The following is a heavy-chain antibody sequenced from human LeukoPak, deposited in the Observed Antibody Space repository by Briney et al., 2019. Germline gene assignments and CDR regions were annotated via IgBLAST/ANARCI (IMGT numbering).Heavy chain of an antibody. V-gene: IGHV3-23*01. CDR1: GFTFSSYA. CDR2: ISSIGGST. J-gene: IGHJ4*02. CDR3: AKEAGNGWSYFDY. D-gene: IGHD6-19*01. Sequence: GGSLRLSCAASGFTFSSYAMSWVRQAPGKGLEWVSGISSIGGSTFYADSVKGRFTISRDNSKKTVFLQMISLRAEDTAVYHCAKEAGNGWSYFDYWGQGTLVTVSS.